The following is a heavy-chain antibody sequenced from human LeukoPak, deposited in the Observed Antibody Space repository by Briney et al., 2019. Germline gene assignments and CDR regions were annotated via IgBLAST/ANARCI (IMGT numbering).Heavy chain of an antibody. CDR3: ARAGYFPWFDP. V-gene: IGHV4-59*08. J-gene: IGHJ5*02. D-gene: IGHD2/OR15-2a*01. CDR2: IYYSGST. CDR1: GGSISSYY. Sequence: SETLSLTCTVSGGSISSYYWSWIRQPPGKGLEWIGYIYYSGSTNYNPSLKSRVTISVDTSKNQFSLKLSSVTAADTAVYYCARAGYFPWFDPWGQGTLVTVSS.